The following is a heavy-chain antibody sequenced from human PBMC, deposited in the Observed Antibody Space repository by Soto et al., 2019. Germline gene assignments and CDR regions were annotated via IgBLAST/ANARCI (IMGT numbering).Heavy chain of an antibody. CDR1: GYSFANYW. CDR2: IYPSDSDT. CDR3: ARGDSSDYSTTTPADY. D-gene: IGHD3-22*01. V-gene: IGHV5-51*01. Sequence: PGESLKISCSGSGYSFANYWIGWVRQMPGKGLEWMGIIYPSDSDTRYSPSFQGQVTISADKSISTAYLQWNSLKASDTAMYFCARGDSSDYSTTTPADYWGQGTLVTAPQ. J-gene: IGHJ4*02.